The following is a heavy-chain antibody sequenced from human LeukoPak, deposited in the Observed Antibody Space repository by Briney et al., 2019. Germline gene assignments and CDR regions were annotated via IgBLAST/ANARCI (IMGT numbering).Heavy chain of an antibody. CDR3: AKDLSSAITSALVLDV. Sequence: GGSLRLSCTVSGFTFDDYAMHWVRHTSGKGLEWVAGITWNRDNIGYGDSVKGRFTISRDNVKNVLYLQMNSQRPEDTALYYCAKDLSSAITSALVLDVWGQGTTV. CDR1: GFTFDDYA. J-gene: IGHJ6*02. CDR2: ITWNRDNI. D-gene: IGHD3-22*01. V-gene: IGHV3-9*01.